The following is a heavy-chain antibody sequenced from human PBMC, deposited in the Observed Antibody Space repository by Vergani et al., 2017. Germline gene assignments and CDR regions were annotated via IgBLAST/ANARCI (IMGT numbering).Heavy chain of an antibody. J-gene: IGHJ4*02. CDR1: GFTFSSYG. CDR2: ISYDGSNK. Sequence: QVQLVESGGGVVQPGRSLRLSCAASGFTFSSYGMHWVRQAPGKGLEWVAVISYDGSNKYYADSVKGRFTISRDNSKNTLYLQMNSLRAEDTAVYYCAKGPRASQLWSDDYWGQGTLVTVSS. V-gene: IGHV3-30*18. CDR3: AKGPRASQLWSDDY. D-gene: IGHD5-18*01.